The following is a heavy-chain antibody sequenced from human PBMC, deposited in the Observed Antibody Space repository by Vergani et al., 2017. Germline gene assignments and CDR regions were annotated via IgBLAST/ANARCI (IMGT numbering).Heavy chain of an antibody. CDR3: AREAYCSSTSCRRGWFDP. Sequence: EVHLVESGGGLVQPGRSLRLSCSGSGFTLGDYAMTWVRQAPGKGLEWVAFIWSKPYGGTTEYAASVKGRFTISRDDSKSIAYLQMSSLKAEDTAVYYCAREAYCSSTSCRRGWFDPWGQGTLVTVSS. CDR2: IWSKPYGGTT. D-gene: IGHD2-2*01. V-gene: IGHV3-49*04. J-gene: IGHJ5*02. CDR1: GFTLGDYA.